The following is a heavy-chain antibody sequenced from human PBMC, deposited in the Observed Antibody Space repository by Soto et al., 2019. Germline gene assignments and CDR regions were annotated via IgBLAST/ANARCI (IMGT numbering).Heavy chain of an antibody. CDR3: ARSSGWYVNFDY. J-gene: IGHJ4*02. CDR1: GFTLSDHY. CDR2: TRNKANSYTT. D-gene: IGHD6-19*01. V-gene: IGHV3-72*01. Sequence: GGSLRLSCAASGFTLSDHYMDWVRQAPGKGLEWVGRTRNKANSYTTEYAASVKGRFTISRDDSKNSLYLQMNSLKTEDTAVYYCARSSGWYVNFDYWGQGTLVTVSS.